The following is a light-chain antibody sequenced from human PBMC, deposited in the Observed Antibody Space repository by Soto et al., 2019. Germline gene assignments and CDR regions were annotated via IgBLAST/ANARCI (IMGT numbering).Light chain of an antibody. CDR2: AAS. J-gene: IGKJ2*01. CDR1: QNIRGF. CDR3: QQSYSSPYT. Sequence: DIQMTQSPSSLSASVGDRVTITCRASQNIRGFLNWYQQKPGKAPELLIYAASNLQSGVSSRFSGSGSATDFTLSISSLQPEDFASYHCQQSYSSPYTFGQGTKLEIK. V-gene: IGKV1-39*01.